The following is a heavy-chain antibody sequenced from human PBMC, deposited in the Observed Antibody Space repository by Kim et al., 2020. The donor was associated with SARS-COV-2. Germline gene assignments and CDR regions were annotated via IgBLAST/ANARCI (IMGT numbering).Heavy chain of an antibody. D-gene: IGHD6-13*01. J-gene: IGHJ6*02. CDR2: ISGTGSST. Sequence: GGSLRLSCVGSGFTFSNFAVSWVRQAPGKGLEWLTTISGTGSSTYYADSARARFTISRDNSKNTLYLQIDSLTAGDTAVYYCAKGIAPSDVFYYYYYGMDVWGQGTTVTVSS. CDR1: GFTFSNFA. V-gene: IGHV3-23*01. CDR3: AKGIAPSDVFYYYYYGMDV.